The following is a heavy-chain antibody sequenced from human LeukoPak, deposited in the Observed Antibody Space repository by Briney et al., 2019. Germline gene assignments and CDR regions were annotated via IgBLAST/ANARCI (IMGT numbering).Heavy chain of an antibody. J-gene: IGHJ5*02. V-gene: IGHV3-23*01. CDR3: AKGAEIDL. Sequence: GGSLRLSCATSGFTFSSYAMNWVRQAPGKGLEWVSAVTGSGSTTYYADSVKGRFFMSRDDSKNTVYLQMNSLRAEDTAIYYCAKGAEIDLWGQGTLVTVSS. CDR2: VTGSGSTT. D-gene: IGHD3-16*01. CDR1: GFTFSSYA.